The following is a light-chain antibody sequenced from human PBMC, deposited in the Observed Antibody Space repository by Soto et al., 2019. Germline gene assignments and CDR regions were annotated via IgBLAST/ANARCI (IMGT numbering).Light chain of an antibody. CDR1: QDISDW. V-gene: IGKV1-12*01. CDR2: AAS. J-gene: IGKJ4*01. CDR3: QQPKSLPRT. Sequence: DIQMTQSPSSVSAYVGDRVTISCRASQDISDWLAWYQQKPGKAPKLLIYAASTLEIGVPSRFSGSGSGTDFTLTISSLQPEDFATYCCQQPKSLPRTFGGGTKVEIK.